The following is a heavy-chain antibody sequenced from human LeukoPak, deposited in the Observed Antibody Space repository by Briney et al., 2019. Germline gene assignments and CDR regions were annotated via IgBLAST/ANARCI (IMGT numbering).Heavy chain of an antibody. D-gene: IGHD6-19*01. J-gene: IGHJ4*02. CDR1: VSTVTRCA. CDR2: INACNGNT. V-gene: IGHV1-3*01. Sequence: ASVRLSRTSSVSTVTRCAMHWGREAPGQGLGGMGWINACNGNTKYSKNFPGRVTITTDTSASTAYMQLSSLRSEDTAVYYCARPIAVAGLDYWGQGTLVTVSS. CDR3: ARPIAVAGLDY.